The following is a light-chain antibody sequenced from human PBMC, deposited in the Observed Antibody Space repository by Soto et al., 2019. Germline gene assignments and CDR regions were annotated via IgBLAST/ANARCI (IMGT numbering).Light chain of an antibody. J-gene: IGKJ4*01. CDR1: QGISNY. V-gene: IGKV1-27*01. CDR3: QKYNSAPLT. CDR2: AAS. Sequence: DIQMTQSPSSLSASVGDRVTITCRASQGISNYLAWYQQNPGKVPKLLIYAASTLQSGVPSRFSGRGSGTDFTLTIISLQPQDVATDYCQKYNSAPLTFGGGTKVEIK.